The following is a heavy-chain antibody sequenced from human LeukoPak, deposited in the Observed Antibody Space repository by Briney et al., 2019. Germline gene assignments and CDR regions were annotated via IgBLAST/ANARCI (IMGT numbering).Heavy chain of an antibody. D-gene: IGHD2-2*01. CDR2: ISGSGGST. Sequence: GGSLRLSCAASGFTFSSYAMSWVRQAPGKGLEWVSAISGSGGSTYYADSVKGRFTISRDNSKNTPYLQMNSLRAEDTAVFYCARELIVVVPAAIGYWGQGTLVTVSS. CDR1: GFTFSSYA. CDR3: ARELIVVVPAAIGY. V-gene: IGHV3-23*01. J-gene: IGHJ4*02.